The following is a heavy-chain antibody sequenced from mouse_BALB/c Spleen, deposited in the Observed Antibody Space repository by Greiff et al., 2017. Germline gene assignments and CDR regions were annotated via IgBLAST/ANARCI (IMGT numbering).Heavy chain of an antibody. CDR1: GFTFSDYY. V-gene: IGHV5-4*02. J-gene: IGHJ3*01. D-gene: IGHD3-1*01. CDR3: ARGGSAWFAY. Sequence: DVKLVESGGGLVKPGGSLKLSCAASGFTFSDYYMYWVRQTPEKRLEWVATISDGGSYTYYPDSVKGRFTISRDNAKNNLYLQMSSLKSEDTAMYYCARGGSAWFAYWGQGTLVTVSA. CDR2: ISDGGSYT.